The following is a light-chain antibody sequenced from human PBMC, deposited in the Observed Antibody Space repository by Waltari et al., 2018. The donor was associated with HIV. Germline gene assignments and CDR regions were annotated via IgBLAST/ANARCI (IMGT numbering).Light chain of an antibody. V-gene: IGKV1-9*01. CDR1: QGISTY. Sequence: DIPLTQSPSFLSASVGDRVTITCRASQGISTYLAWYQQKPGKAPKLLIYAASTLQSGVPSRFSGSGSGTEFTLTIGGLQPEDFATYYCQQLNSYTQITFGGGTKVEIK. J-gene: IGKJ4*01. CDR3: QQLNSYTQIT. CDR2: AAS.